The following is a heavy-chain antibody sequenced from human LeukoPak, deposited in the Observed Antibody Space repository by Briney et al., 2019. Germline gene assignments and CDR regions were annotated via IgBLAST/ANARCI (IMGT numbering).Heavy chain of an antibody. CDR1: GLTVSSNY. CDR3: TTAAGHNYGQY. CDR2: LYIGGNT. J-gene: IGHJ4*02. Sequence: PGGSLRLSCAASGLTVSSNYMNWVRQAPGKGLEWVSALYIGGNTYYADSVRGRFTISSDNSKNTLYLQMNSLRAEDTAIYYCTTAAGHNYGQYWGQGTLVTVSS. V-gene: IGHV3-53*01. D-gene: IGHD5-18*01.